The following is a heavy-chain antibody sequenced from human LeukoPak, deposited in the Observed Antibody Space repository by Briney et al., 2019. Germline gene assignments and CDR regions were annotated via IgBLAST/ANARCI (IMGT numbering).Heavy chain of an antibody. CDR1: GYSFTSAW. CDR3: ATDRNISPIDR. V-gene: IGHV3-15*01. J-gene: IGHJ5*02. Sequence: GESLRLSCAASGYSFTSAWMSTVRQAPGKRLEWVHHIKRKTDGETTDYAAPVKGRFTISRDDSKNMLYLQMNSLKAEDTALYYCATDRNISPIDRWGPGTLVTVSS. CDR2: IKRKTDGETT. D-gene: IGHD2-21*01.